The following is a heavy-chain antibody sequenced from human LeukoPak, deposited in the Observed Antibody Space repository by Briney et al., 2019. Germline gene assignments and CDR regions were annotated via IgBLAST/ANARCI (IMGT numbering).Heavy chain of an antibody. V-gene: IGHV6-1*01. D-gene: IGHD3-9*01. CDR1: GDSVSSNSAA. CDR3: ARGPSGYDILTGYSDWYFDL. Sequence: SQTLSLTCAISGDSVSSNSAAWNWIRQSPSRGLEWLGRTYYRSKWYNDYAVSVKSRITINPDTSKNPFSLQLNSVTPEDTAVYYCARGPSGYDILTGYSDWYFDLWGRGTLVTVSS. CDR2: TYYRSKWYN. J-gene: IGHJ2*01.